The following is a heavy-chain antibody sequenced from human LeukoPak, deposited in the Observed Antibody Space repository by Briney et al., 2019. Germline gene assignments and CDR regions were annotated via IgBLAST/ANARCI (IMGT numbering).Heavy chain of an antibody. J-gene: IGHJ4*02. CDR1: GFTFSSYA. CDR2: ISGSGGST. CDR3: ASKGCTGGNCKHYFDY. Sequence: PGGSLRLSCAASGFTFSSYAMSWVRQAPGKGLEWVSAISGSGGSTYYADSVKGRFTISRDNSKNTLYLQMNSLRAEDTAVYYCASKGCTGGNCKHYFDYWGQGTLVTVAS. D-gene: IGHD2-8*02. V-gene: IGHV3-23*01.